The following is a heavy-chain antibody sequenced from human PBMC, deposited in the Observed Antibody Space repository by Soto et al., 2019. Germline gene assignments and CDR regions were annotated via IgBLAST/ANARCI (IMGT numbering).Heavy chain of an antibody. CDR1: GYTFTNYW. Sequence: VKISWQTSGYTFTNYWIVWVRQRPLEGLEWLGLIFPRDFDGRDSPSFDGQVTISVDRSTALDFLQWRSLEGSDRDLYFCGRPVSLLHPIDSWGRGTPVTVSS. V-gene: IGHV5-51*01. CDR2: IFPRDFDG. J-gene: IGHJ1*01. CDR3: GRPVSLLHPIDS. D-gene: IGHD3-16*01.